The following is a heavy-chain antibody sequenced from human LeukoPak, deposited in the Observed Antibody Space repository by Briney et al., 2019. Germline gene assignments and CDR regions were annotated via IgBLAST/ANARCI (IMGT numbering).Heavy chain of an antibody. J-gene: IGHJ4*02. Sequence: SETLSLTCTVSGGSISSYYWSWLRQPPGKGLEWLGYIYHSGSTYYNPSLKSRVTISVDRSKNQFSLKLSSVTAADTAVYYCARSSGRGQYSYGYDYFDYWGQGTLVTVSS. CDR3: ARSSGRGQYSYGYDYFDY. V-gene: IGHV4-59*01. CDR1: GGSISSYY. D-gene: IGHD5-18*01. CDR2: IYHSGST.